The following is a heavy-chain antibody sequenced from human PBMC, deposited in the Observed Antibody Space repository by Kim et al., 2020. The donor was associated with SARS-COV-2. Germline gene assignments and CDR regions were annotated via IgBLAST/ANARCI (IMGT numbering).Heavy chain of an antibody. D-gene: IGHD6-13*01. CDR1: GFTFSDYY. CDR3: PRVREAAGPFYYYYYGMDV. J-gene: IGHJ6*02. V-gene: IGHV3-11*01. CDR2: ISSSGRTI. Sequence: GGSLRPSCAASGFTFSDYYMSWIRQAPGKGLEWVSYISSSGRTIYYADSVKGRFTISRDNAKNSLYLQMNSLRAEDTAVYYCPRVREAAGPFYYYYYGMDVWGQGTTVTVSS.